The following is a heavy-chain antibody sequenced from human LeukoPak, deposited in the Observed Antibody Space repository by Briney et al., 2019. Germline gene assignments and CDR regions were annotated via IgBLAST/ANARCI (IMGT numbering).Heavy chain of an antibody. CDR2: IIPIVGIA. J-gene: IGHJ4*02. Sequence: SVKVSCKASGGTFSTYPISWVRQAPGQGLEWMGGIIPIVGIANYTQKFRGRVTITADKSTNTAYMELSSLRSEDTAVYYCARDGEMAAIYFDYWGQGTLVTDCS. CDR1: GGTFSTYP. V-gene: IGHV1-69*17. D-gene: IGHD5-24*01. CDR3: ARDGEMAAIYFDY.